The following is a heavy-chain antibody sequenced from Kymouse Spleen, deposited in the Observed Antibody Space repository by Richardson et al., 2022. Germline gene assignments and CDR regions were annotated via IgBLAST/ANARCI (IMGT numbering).Heavy chain of an antibody. CDR2: INHSGST. J-gene: IGHJ5*02. V-gene: IGHV4-34*01. CDR1: GGSFSGYY. CDR3: ARILGYCSSTSCYNWFDP. D-gene: IGHD2-2*02. Sequence: QVQLQQWGAGLLKPSETLSLTCAVYGGSFSGYYWSWIRQPPGKGLEWIGEINHSGSTNYNPSLKSRVTISVDTSKNQFSLKLSSVTAADTAVYYCARILGYCSSTSCYNWFDPWGQGTLVTVSS.